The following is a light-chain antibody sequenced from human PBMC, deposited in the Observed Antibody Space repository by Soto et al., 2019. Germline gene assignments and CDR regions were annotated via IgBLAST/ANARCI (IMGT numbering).Light chain of an antibody. CDR3: QKYDSAPWT. CDR1: QGISTY. J-gene: IGKJ1*01. CDR2: AAS. Sequence: QMTQSPSSLSASVRDRVTITCRSSQGISTYLAWYQQKPGKVPKLLIYAASTLQSGVPSRFSGSGSGTDFTLTISSLQPEDVATYYCQKYDSAPWTFGQGTKVEIK. V-gene: IGKV1-27*01.